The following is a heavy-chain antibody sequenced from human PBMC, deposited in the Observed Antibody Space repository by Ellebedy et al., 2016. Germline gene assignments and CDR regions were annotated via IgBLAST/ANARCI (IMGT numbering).Heavy chain of an antibody. CDR3: AKNAIVVVGEFDY. CDR2: ISSSGSTI. J-gene: IGHJ4*02. CDR1: GFTFSDYY. V-gene: IGHV3-11*01. D-gene: IGHD3-22*01. Sequence: GGSLRLSCAASGFTFSDYYMSWIRQAPGKGLEWVSYISSSGSTIYYADSVKGRFTISRDNSKNTLYLQMNSLRAEDTAVYYCAKNAIVVVGEFDYWGQGTLVTVSS.